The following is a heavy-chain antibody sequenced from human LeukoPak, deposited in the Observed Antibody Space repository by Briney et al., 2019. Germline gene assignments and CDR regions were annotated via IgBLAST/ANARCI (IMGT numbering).Heavy chain of an antibody. V-gene: IGHV3-48*04. Sequence: GGSLRLSCAVSGFTFSSSSMNWVRQAPGKGLEWVSYISSSSSTIYYADSVKGRFTISRDNAKNSLYLQMNSLRAEDTAVYYCASLGYCSSTSCQGGWGQGTLVTVSS. CDR2: ISSSSSTI. CDR3: ASLGYCSSTSCQGG. D-gene: IGHD2-2*01. CDR1: GFTFSSSS. J-gene: IGHJ4*02.